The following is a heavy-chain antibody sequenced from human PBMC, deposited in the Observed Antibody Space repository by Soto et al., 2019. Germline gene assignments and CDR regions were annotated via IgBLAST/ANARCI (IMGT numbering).Heavy chain of an antibody. CDR2: INHSGST. CDR3: ARGIYSSSSRGNDY. V-gene: IGHV4-34*01. Sequence: PSETLSLTCAVCGGSFSGYYWSWLRQPPGKGLEWIGEINHSGSTNYNPSLKSRVTISVDTSKNQFSLKLSSVTAGDTAVYYCARGIYSSSSRGNDYWGQGTLVKVPS. CDR1: GGSFSGYY. J-gene: IGHJ4*02. D-gene: IGHD6-6*01.